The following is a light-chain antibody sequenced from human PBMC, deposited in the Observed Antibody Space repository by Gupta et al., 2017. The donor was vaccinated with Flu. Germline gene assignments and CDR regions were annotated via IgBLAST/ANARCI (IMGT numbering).Light chain of an antibody. CDR2: EVD. Sequence: SALAQPASASGSPGQSVTLSCTGNNSDIGTYNYVSWYQQYPGKAPRLIIFEVDSRPSGISKRFSGSKSGNTASLTITGLQADDEADYYCTSYAKTTLLIFGGGTKLTVL. J-gene: IGLJ2*01. CDR3: TSYAKTTLLI. V-gene: IGLV2-14*01. CDR1: NSDIGTYNY.